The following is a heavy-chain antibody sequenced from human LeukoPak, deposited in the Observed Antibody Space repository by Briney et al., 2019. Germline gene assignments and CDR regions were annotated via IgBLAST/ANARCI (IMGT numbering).Heavy chain of an antibody. Sequence: ASVKVSCEASGYTFTGYYMHWVRQAPGQGLEWMGWINPNSGGTNYAQKFQGRVTMTRDTSISTAYMELSRLRSDDTAVYYCARDRRYYDFWSGYYLHDAFDIWGQGAMVTVSS. CDR2: INPNSGGT. J-gene: IGHJ3*02. CDR3: ARDRRYYDFWSGYYLHDAFDI. CDR1: GYTFTGYY. V-gene: IGHV1-2*02. D-gene: IGHD3-3*01.